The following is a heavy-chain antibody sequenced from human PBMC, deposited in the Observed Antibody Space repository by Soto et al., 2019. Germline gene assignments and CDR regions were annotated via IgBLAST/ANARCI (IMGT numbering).Heavy chain of an antibody. Sequence: QVQLQESGPGLVKPSQTLSLTCTVSGGSISSGGYYWSWIRQHPGKGLEWIGSIDYSGSTYYNPSLKSRVTISVDTSKNQFSLKLSSVTAADTAVYDCAREGSYSSSSLNYWGQGTLVTVSS. CDR1: GGSISSGGYY. D-gene: IGHD6-6*01. J-gene: IGHJ4*02. CDR2: IDYSGST. CDR3: AREGSYSSSSLNY. V-gene: IGHV4-31*03.